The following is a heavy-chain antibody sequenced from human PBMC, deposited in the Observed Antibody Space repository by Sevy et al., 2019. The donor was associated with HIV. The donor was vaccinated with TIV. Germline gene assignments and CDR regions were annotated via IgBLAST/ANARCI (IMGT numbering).Heavy chain of an antibody. CDR1: GGSITSLY. Sequence: SDTLSLTCTVSGGSITSLYWNWIRQPPGKGPEWIANIYYNGHINYNPSLKSRVTLSLDTSKNQFSLRLSSVTAADTAMYYCAGENAWGRGYSWGQGTLVTVSS. D-gene: IGHD1-26*01. J-gene: IGHJ4*02. CDR3: AGENAWGRGYS. CDR2: IYYNGHI. V-gene: IGHV4-59*08.